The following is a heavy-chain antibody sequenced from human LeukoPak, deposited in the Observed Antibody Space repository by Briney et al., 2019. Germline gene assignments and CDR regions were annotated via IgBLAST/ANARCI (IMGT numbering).Heavy chain of an antibody. J-gene: IGHJ4*02. CDR2: ISYDGSNK. Sequence: GGSLRLSCAASGFTFSSYGIHWVRQAPGKGLEWVAVISYDGSNKYYADSVKGRFTISRDNSKNTLYLQMNSLRAEDTAVYYCAKDRGPGVRYYFDYWGQGTLVTVSS. CDR3: AKDRGPGVRYYFDY. CDR1: GFTFSSYG. D-gene: IGHD3-10*01. V-gene: IGHV3-30*18.